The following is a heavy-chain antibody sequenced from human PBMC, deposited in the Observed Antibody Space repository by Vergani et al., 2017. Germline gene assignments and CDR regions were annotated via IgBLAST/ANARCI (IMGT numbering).Heavy chain of an antibody. J-gene: IGHJ4*02. D-gene: IGHD2-15*01. CDR3: ARVDPDYCSGGSCYSFDY. CDR1: GFTVSSNY. V-gene: IGHV3-53*01. CDR2: IYSGGST. Sequence: EVQLVESGGGLVQPGRSLRLSCAASGFTVSSNYMSWVRQAPGKGLEWVSVIYSGGSTYYADSVKGRFTISRDNSKNTLYLQMNSLRAEDTAVYYCARVDPDYCSGGSCYSFDYWGQGTLVTVSS.